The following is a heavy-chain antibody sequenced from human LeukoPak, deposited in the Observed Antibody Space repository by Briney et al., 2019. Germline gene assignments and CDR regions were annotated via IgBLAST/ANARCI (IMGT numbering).Heavy chain of an antibody. CDR1: GYIFTNYG. D-gene: IGHD5-12*01. CDR3: ATSGYSDYGYFDY. V-gene: IGHV1-2*02. J-gene: IGHJ4*02. Sequence: ASVKVSCKASGYIFTNYGISWVRQAPGQGLEWMGWINPNSGGTNYAQKFQGRVTMTRDTSISTAYMELNRLRSDDTAMYYCATSGYSDYGYFDYWGQGTLVTVSS. CDR2: INPNSGGT.